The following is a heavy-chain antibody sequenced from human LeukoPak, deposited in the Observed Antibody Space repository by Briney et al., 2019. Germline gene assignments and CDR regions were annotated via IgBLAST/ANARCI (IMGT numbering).Heavy chain of an antibody. Sequence: SVKVSCKASGGTFSSYAISWVRQAPGQGLEWMGRIIPILGIANYAQKFQGRVTITADKSTSTAYMELSSLRSEDTAVYYCARAPIAAAGIGFDPWGQGTLVTASS. CDR3: ARAPIAAAGIGFDP. J-gene: IGHJ5*02. V-gene: IGHV1-69*04. CDR2: IIPILGIA. D-gene: IGHD6-13*01. CDR1: GGTFSSYA.